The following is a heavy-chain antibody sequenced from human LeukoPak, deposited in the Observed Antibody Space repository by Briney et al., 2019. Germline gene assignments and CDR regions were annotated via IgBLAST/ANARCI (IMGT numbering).Heavy chain of an antibody. Sequence: PAGGPLRLSCAASGFTFSTYWMYWVRQAPGKGLVWVSRIDGSGGSTYYADSVKGRFTISRDNAKNTLYLQMNSLRPEDTAVYYCAISLNPAPPFYYMDVWGKGTTVTISS. D-gene: IGHD1-14*01. V-gene: IGHV3-74*01. CDR2: IDGSGGST. CDR3: AISLNPAPPFYYMDV. J-gene: IGHJ6*03. CDR1: GFTFSTYW.